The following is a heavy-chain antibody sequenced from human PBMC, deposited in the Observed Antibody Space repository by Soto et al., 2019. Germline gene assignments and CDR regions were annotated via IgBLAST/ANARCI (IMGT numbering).Heavy chain of an antibody. J-gene: IGHJ6*02. CDR3: ARALRRYYYYGMDV. CDR2: IYYSGST. V-gene: IGHV4-59*01. D-gene: IGHD3-16*01. Sequence: SETLSLTCTVSGGSISSYYWSRIRQPPGKGLEWIGYIYYSGSTNYNPSLKSRVTISVDTSKNQFSLKLSSVTAADTAVYYCARALRRYYYYGMDVWGQGTTVTVSS. CDR1: GGSISSYY.